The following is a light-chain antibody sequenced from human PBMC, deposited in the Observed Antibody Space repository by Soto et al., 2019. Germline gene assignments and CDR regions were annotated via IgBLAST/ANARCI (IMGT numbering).Light chain of an antibody. CDR2: AAS. CDR3: QQLHTYLLT. Sequence: DIQLTQSPSFLSASIGDSVTITCRASQAIGTYLAWYQQKPGKAPNLLVYAASTLHSGVPSRFSGSGSGTEFTLTITSLQPEDVATYYCQQLHTYLLTFGGGTKVPIK. V-gene: IGKV1-9*01. J-gene: IGKJ4*01. CDR1: QAIGTY.